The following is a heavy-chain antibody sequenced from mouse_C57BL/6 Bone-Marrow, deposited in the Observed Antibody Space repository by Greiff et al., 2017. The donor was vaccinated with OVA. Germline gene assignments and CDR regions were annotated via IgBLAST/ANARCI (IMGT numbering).Heavy chain of an antibody. J-gene: IGHJ2*01. CDR2: INPKNGGT. CDR1: GYTFTDYY. Sequence: VQLQQSGPELVKPGASVKISCKASGYTFTDYYMNWVKQSHGKSLEWIGDINPKNGGTSYNQKFKGKATLTVDKSSSTAYMELRSLTSEDSAVYYCATLNPHCYYWGQGTTLTVAS. V-gene: IGHV1-26*01. CDR3: ATLNPHCYY.